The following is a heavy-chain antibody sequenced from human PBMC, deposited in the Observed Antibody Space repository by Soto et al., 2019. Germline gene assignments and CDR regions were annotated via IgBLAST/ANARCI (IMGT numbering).Heavy chain of an antibody. V-gene: IGHV3-66*01. D-gene: IGHD2-2*01. CDR3: ARDAGNIVVVPAAPHYYYMDV. CDR1: GFTVSSNY. Sequence: PGGSLRLSCAASGFTVSSNYMSWVRQAPGKGLEWVSVIYSGGSTYYADSVKGRFTISRDNSKNTLYLQMNSLRAEDTAVYYCARDAGNIVVVPAAPHYYYMDVWGKGTTVTVSS. CDR2: IYSGGST. J-gene: IGHJ6*03.